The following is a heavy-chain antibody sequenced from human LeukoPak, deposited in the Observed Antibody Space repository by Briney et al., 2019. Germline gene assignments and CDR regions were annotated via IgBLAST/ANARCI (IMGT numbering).Heavy chain of an antibody. J-gene: IGHJ4*02. D-gene: IGHD3-10*01. Sequence: SETLSLTCAVYGGSFSGYYWSWIRQPPGKGLEWIGEINHSGSTNYNPSLKSRVTISVDTSKNQFSLKLSSVTAADTAVYCCARVFGYDYYGSGSYYPRDYFDYWGQGTLVTVSS. V-gene: IGHV4-34*01. CDR3: ARVFGYDYYGSGSYYPRDYFDY. CDR1: GGSFSGYY. CDR2: INHSGST.